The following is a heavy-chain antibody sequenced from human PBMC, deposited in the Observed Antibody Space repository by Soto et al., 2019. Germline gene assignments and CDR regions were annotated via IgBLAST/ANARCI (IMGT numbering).Heavy chain of an antibody. CDR2: NSGSGGTT. Sequence: GGPLRLSCAASGFTFSSYAMSWARQAPEKGLEWVSGNSGSGGTTYYADSVKGRFTISRDNSKNTLYLQMNSLRAEDTAVYYSAKNKETGTTGGLGYWGHGTLVTVSS. V-gene: IGHV3-23*01. D-gene: IGHD1-1*01. J-gene: IGHJ4*01. CDR1: GFTFSSYA. CDR3: AKNKETGTTGGLGY.